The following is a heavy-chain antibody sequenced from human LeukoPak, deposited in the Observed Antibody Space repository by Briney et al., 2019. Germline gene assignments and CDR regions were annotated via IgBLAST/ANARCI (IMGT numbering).Heavy chain of an antibody. CDR3: ASQKYDSSGLDH. Sequence: ASVKVSCKASGYTFTSYYMHWVRQAPGQGLEWMGLINPSGGSTSYAQKFQGRVTTTRDTSTSTVYMELSSLRSEDTAIYYRASQKYDSSGLDHWGQGTLVTVSS. V-gene: IGHV1-46*01. D-gene: IGHD3-22*01. CDR2: INPSGGST. CDR1: GYTFTSYY. J-gene: IGHJ4*02.